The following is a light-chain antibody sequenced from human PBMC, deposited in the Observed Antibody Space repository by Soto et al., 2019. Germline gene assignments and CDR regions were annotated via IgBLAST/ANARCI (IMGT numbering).Light chain of an antibody. Sequence: QSALTQPASVSGSPGQSITISCTGTSSDVGGYNYVSWYQQHPGKAPKLMIYDVSNRPSGVSNRFSGSKSGNTASLTISGLQAEDEADYCCSSYTSSSNVVFGGGTQLTVL. J-gene: IGLJ2*01. CDR1: SSDVGGYNY. V-gene: IGLV2-14*01. CDR2: DVS. CDR3: SSYTSSSNVV.